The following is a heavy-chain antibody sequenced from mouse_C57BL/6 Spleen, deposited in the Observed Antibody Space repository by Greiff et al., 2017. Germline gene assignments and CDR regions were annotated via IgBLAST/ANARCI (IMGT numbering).Heavy chain of an antibody. V-gene: IGHV1-42*01. D-gene: IGHD1-1*01. CDR2: INPSSGGT. Sequence: EVKLMESGPELVKPGASVKISCKASGYSFTGYYMNWVKQSPEKSLEWIGEINPSSGGTTYNQKFKAKATLTVDKSSSTAYMQLKSLTSEDSAVYYCARQEYYGSSCDYWGQGTTLTVSS. CDR1: GYSFTGYY. CDR3: ARQEYYGSSCDY. J-gene: IGHJ2*01.